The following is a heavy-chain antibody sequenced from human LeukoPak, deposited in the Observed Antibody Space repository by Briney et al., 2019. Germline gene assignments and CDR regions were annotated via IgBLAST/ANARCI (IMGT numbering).Heavy chain of an antibody. V-gene: IGHV1-69*04. J-gene: IGHJ4*02. D-gene: IGHD3-22*01. Sequence: ASVKVSCKASGGTFSSYAISWVRQAPGQGLEWMGRIIPILGIANYAQKFQGRVTITADKSTSTAYMELSSLRSEDTAVYYCARELDSSGSVFDYWGQGTLVTVSS. CDR3: ARELDSSGSVFDY. CDR2: IIPILGIA. CDR1: GGTFSSYA.